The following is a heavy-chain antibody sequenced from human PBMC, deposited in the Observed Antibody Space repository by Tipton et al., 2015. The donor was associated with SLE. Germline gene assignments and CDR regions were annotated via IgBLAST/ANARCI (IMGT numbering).Heavy chain of an antibody. CDR3: ARHCGGDCSEDY. D-gene: IGHD2-21*02. CDR1: GGSFSGYY. J-gene: IGHJ4*02. CDR2: INHSGST. V-gene: IGHV4-34*01. Sequence: LRLSCAVYGGSFSGYYWCWIRQPPGKGLEWIGEINHSGSTNYNPSLKSRVTISVDTSKNQFSLKLSSVTAADTAVYYCARHCGGDCSEDYWGQGTLVTVAS.